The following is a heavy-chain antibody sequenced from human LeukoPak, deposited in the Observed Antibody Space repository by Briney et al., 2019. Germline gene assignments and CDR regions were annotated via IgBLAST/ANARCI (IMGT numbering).Heavy chain of an antibody. J-gene: IGHJ4*02. D-gene: IGHD4-17*01. CDR3: ARVMRGLDGDYCDY. V-gene: IGHV4-30-2*01. CDR1: GGSISSGGYY. Sequence: SQTLSLTCTVSGGSISSGGYYWSWIRQPPGKGLEWIGYIYHSGSTYYNPSLKSRVTISVDRSKNQFSLKLSSVTAADTAVYYCARVMRGLDGDYCDYWGQGTLVTVSS. CDR2: IYHSGST.